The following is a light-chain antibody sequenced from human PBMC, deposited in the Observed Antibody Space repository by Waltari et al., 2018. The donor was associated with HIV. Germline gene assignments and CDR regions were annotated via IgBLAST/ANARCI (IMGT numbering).Light chain of an antibody. CDR2: KDS. V-gene: IGLV3-25*03. J-gene: IGLJ3*02. Sequence: SYELTQPPSASVSPGQTARITCSGDALANQNTYWFQQKPGQAPVLFIYKDSERPSGIPARFSGSRSGTTVMLTISGVQAEDEADYYCQSVDSSRIWVFGGGTKLTVL. CDR1: ALANQN. CDR3: QSVDSSRIWV.